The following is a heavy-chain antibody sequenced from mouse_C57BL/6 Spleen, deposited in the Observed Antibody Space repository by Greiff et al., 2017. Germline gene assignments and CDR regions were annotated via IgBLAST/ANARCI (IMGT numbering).Heavy chain of an antibody. CDR3: ARGEDYGSWYVDV. CDR1: GFSFSSYA. Sequence: EVQLVESGGGLVKPGGSLKLSCAASGFSFSSYAMSWVRQTPEKRLEWVATISDGGSSTYYPDNVKGRFTISRDNAKNNLYLQMSHLKSEDTAMYYCARGEDYGSWYVDVWGTGTTVTVSS. V-gene: IGHV5-4*01. D-gene: IGHD1-1*01. J-gene: IGHJ1*03. CDR2: ISDGGSST.